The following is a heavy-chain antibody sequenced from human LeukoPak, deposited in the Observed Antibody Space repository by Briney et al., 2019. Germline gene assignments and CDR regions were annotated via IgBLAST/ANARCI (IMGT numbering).Heavy chain of an antibody. V-gene: IGHV1-2*02. CDR3: AKLSQQLDSDY. J-gene: IGHJ4*02. Sequence: ASVKVSCKASGYTFTGYYMHWVRQAPGQGLEWMGWINLNSGGTNYAQKFQGRVTMTRDTSISTAYMELSRLRSDDTAVYYCAKLSQQLDSDYWGQGTLVTVSS. CDR1: GYTFTGYY. D-gene: IGHD6-13*01. CDR2: INLNSGGT.